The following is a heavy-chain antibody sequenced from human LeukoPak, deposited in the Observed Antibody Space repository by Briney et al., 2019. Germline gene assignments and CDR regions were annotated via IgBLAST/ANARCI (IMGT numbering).Heavy chain of an antibody. CDR2: ISYDGGYQ. D-gene: IGHD3-16*01. V-gene: IGHV3-30*18. CDR1: GFTLSSFA. Sequence: GGSLRLSCAASGFTLSSFAMSWVRQAPGKGLEWVTYISYDGGYQYYADSVKGRFTISRDNSKNTVYLQLNSLTPEDTAVYYCAKDRRMMSPHYGMDVWGQGTTVTVSS. J-gene: IGHJ6*02. CDR3: AKDRRMMSPHYGMDV.